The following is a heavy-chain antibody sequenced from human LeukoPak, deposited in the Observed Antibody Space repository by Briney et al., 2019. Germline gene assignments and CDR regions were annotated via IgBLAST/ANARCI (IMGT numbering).Heavy chain of an antibody. D-gene: IGHD2-15*01. CDR3: ASPSLIYSIDY. Sequence: SETLSLTCAVYGGSFSGYYWSWIRQPPGEGLEWIGEINHSGSTNYNPSLKSRVTISVDTSKNQFSLKLSSVTAADTAVYYCASPSLIYSIDYWGQETLVTVSS. V-gene: IGHV4-34*01. CDR2: INHSGST. CDR1: GGSFSGYY. J-gene: IGHJ4*02.